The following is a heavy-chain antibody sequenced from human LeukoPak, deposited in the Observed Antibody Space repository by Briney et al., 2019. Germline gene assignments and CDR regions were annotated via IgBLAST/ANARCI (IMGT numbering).Heavy chain of an antibody. Sequence: GGSLRLSCVASGFTFSNYAMSWVRQAPGKGLEWVSALTGTGDITYYADSVKGRFTISRDNAKNSLYLQMNSLRAEDTAVYYCARDPHPRTPHFDYWGQGTLVTVSS. D-gene: IGHD1-14*01. CDR1: GFTFSNYA. V-gene: IGHV3-23*01. J-gene: IGHJ4*02. CDR3: ARDPHPRTPHFDY. CDR2: LTGTGDIT.